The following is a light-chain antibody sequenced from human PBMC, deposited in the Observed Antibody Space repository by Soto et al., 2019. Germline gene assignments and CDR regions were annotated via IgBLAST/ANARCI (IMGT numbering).Light chain of an antibody. CDR3: QHYNSYSEA. CDR1: QTISSW. V-gene: IGKV1-5*03. CDR2: KAS. Sequence: DIQMTQSPSTLSASVGDRVTITCRASQTISSWLAWYQQKPGKAPKLLIYKASTLKSGVPSRFSGSGSGTVFTLTISSLQPDDFATYYCQHYNSYSEAFGQGTKVDNK. J-gene: IGKJ1*01.